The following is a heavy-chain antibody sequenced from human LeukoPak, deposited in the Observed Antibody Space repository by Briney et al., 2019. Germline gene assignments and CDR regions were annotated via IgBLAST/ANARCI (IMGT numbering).Heavy chain of an antibody. Sequence: QPGGSLRLSCAASGFTFSTYGMTWVRQPPGKGLEWVSSIRADGGSTYFADSVKGRFTISRDNSKNTLYLQMNSLRAEDTAVYYCARVLLGSTGYFDPCGQGTLVTVSS. J-gene: IGHJ4*02. V-gene: IGHV3-23*01. D-gene: IGHD1-26*01. CDR1: GFTFSTYG. CDR2: IRADGGST. CDR3: ARVLLGSTGYFDP.